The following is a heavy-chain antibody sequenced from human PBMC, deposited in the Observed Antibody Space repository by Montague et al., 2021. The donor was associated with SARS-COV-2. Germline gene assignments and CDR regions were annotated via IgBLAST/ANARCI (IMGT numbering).Heavy chain of an antibody. D-gene: IGHD2-15*01. V-gene: IGHV4-34*01. CDR3: ASGSGCSGGSCYSEWDPYYYYGMDV. J-gene: IGHJ6*02. Sequence: SETLSLTCAVYGGSFSGYYWSWIRQPPGKGLEWVGEINHSGSTNYNPYLKSRVTISVDTSKNQFSLKLSSVTAADTAVYYCASGSGCSGGSCYSEWDPYYYYGMDVWGQGTTVTVSS. CDR1: GGSFSGYY. CDR2: INHSGST.